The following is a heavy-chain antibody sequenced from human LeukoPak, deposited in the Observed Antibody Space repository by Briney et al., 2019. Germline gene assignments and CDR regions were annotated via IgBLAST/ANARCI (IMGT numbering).Heavy chain of an antibody. D-gene: IGHD3-16*01. CDR1: GGSISSGDYY. CDR2: IYYSGST. V-gene: IGHV4-30-4*01. Sequence: SQTLSLTCTVSGGSISSGDYYWRWIRQPPGKGLAWIGYIYYSGSTYYNPSLKSRVTISVDTSKNQFSLKLSSVTAADTAVYYCARAGSDLVWAYYFDYWGQGTLVTVSS. CDR3: ARAGSDLVWAYYFDY. J-gene: IGHJ4*02.